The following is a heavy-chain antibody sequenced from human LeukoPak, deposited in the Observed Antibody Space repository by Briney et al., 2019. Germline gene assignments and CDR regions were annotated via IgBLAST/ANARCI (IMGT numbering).Heavy chain of an antibody. CDR2: ISISGDTT. D-gene: IGHD4-17*01. CDR1: GFTFSSHA. Sequence: GGSLRLSCGASGFTFSSHAMAWVRQAPGKGLEWVSAISISGDTTYYADAVKGRFTISRDNSKNTVYLQMNSLRAEDTAVYYCANEIRPNDYWGQGTLVTVSS. J-gene: IGHJ4*02. V-gene: IGHV3-23*01. CDR3: ANEIRPNDY.